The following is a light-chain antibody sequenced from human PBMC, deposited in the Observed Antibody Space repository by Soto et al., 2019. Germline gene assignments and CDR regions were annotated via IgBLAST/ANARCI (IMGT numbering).Light chain of an antibody. Sequence: QSVLTQPPSVSGAPGQRVTISCTGSSSNIGAGYDVHWYQQLPGTVPKLLIYGNSNRPSGVPDRFSGSKSGTSASLAITGLQAEDEADYYCQSYDSILSGDVFGTGTKLTVL. V-gene: IGLV1-40*01. CDR2: GNS. CDR1: SSNIGAGYD. CDR3: QSYDSILSGDV. J-gene: IGLJ1*01.